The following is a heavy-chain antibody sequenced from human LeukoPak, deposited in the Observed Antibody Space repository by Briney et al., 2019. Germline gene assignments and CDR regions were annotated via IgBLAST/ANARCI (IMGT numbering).Heavy chain of an antibody. J-gene: IGHJ4*02. CDR2: ISGSGDNT. D-gene: IGHD6-19*01. CDR1: GFTFSSYA. CDR3: AKGTGYSSGWAFDY. V-gene: IGHV3-23*01. Sequence: PGVSLRLSCAASGFTFSSYAMSWVRQAPGKGLEWVSAISGSGDNTYYADSVKGRCTISRDNSENTLYLQMDSLRAEDTAVYYCAKGTGYSSGWAFDYWGQGTLVTVSS.